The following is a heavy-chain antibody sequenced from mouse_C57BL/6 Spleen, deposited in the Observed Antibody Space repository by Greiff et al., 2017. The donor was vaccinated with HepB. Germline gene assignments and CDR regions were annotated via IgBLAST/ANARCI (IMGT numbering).Heavy chain of an antibody. CDR2: IYWDDDK. CDR1: GFSLSTSGMG. CDR3: ARSPSMVTRGYYAMDD. V-gene: IGHV8-12*01. J-gene: IGHJ4*01. Sequence: QVTLKVSGPGILQSSQTLSLTCSFSGFSLSTSGMGVSWIRQPSGKGLEWLAHIYWDDDKRYNPSLKSRLTISKDTSRNQVFLKITSVDTADTATYYCARSPSMVTRGYYAMDDWGQGTSVTVSS. D-gene: IGHD2-2*01.